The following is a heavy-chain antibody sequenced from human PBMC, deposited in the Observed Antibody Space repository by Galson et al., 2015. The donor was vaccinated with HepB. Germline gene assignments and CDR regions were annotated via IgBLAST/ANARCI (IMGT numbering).Heavy chain of an antibody. CDR2: ISSSGGTI. D-gene: IGHD2-8*01. Sequence: SLRLSCAASGFTFSSYEMNWVRQAPGKGLEWVSYISSSGGTIYYPDSVRGRFTMSRDNAKNSLSLQMNSLRDEDTAVYYCARNGNGGSFDYWGQGTLVTVSS. V-gene: IGHV3-48*03. CDR3: ARNGNGGSFDY. CDR1: GFTFSSYE. J-gene: IGHJ4*02.